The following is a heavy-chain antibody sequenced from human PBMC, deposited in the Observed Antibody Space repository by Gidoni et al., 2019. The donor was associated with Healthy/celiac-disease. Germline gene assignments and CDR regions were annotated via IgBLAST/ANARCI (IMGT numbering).Heavy chain of an antibody. CDR2: INSDGSST. CDR3: AREGQWLAYQFDY. CDR1: GFPFSSYW. D-gene: IGHD6-19*01. Sequence: EVQLVASGGGLVQPGGSLRLSCAASGFPFSSYWMHWVRQAPGKGLVWVSRINSDGSSTSYADSVKGRFTISRDNAKNTLYLQMNSLRAEDTAVYYCAREGQWLAYQFDYWGQGTLVTVSS. J-gene: IGHJ4*02. V-gene: IGHV3-74*01.